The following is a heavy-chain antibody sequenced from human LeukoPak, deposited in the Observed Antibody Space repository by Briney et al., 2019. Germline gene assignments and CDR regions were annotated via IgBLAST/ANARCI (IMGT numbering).Heavy chain of an antibody. J-gene: IGHJ4*02. Sequence: SETLSLTCAVHGGSFSGYYWSWIRQPPGKGVGWIGEINHSGSTNYNPSLKSRVTISVDTSKNQCSLKLSSVTAADTAVYYCASGTWIQLWFYWGQGTLVTVSS. CDR1: GGSFSGYY. CDR2: INHSGST. D-gene: IGHD5-18*01. CDR3: ASGTWIQLWFY. V-gene: IGHV4-34*01.